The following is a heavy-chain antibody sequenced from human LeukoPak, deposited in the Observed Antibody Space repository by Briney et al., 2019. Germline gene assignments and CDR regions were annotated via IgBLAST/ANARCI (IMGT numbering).Heavy chain of an antibody. CDR3: ARQAYGGQDVDI. J-gene: IGHJ3*02. CDR1: GGSISGYF. D-gene: IGHD4-23*01. CDR2: IYYSGGT. Sequence: SETLSLTCTVSGGSISGYFWSWIRQPPGKGLEYISYIYYSGGTDYNPSLKSRVTISVDTSKKKFSLKVNSVTAADTAVYYCARQAYGGQDVDIWGQGTMVTVCS. V-gene: IGHV4-59*08.